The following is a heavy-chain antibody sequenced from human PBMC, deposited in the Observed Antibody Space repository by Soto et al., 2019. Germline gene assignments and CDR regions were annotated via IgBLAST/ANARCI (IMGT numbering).Heavy chain of an antibody. CDR3: ARDQSIMAAQTGFLRY. D-gene: IGHD5-12*01. Sequence: QVQLVESGGGVVQPGRSLRLSCAASGFTFSSYGMHWVRQAPGKGLEWVAVIWYDGSNKYYADSVKGRFTISRDNSKNTLYLQMNNLRADDTAVYYCARDQSIMAAQTGFLRYWGQGTLVTVSS. CDR1: GFTFSSYG. CDR2: IWYDGSNK. V-gene: IGHV3-33*01. J-gene: IGHJ4*02.